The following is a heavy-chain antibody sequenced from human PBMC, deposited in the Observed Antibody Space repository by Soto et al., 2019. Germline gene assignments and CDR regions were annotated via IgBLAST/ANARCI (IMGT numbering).Heavy chain of an antibody. CDR3: ARKGDSSTWSFDY. V-gene: IGHV4-39*01. Sequence: SETLSLTCTVSGGSISSSNYYWGWIRQPPGKGLEWIGSIYYGGNTYYNPSLKSRVTMSVDTSKNQFSLKLSSVTAADTAVYYCARKGDSSTWSFDYWGQGTLVTVSS. CDR1: GGSISSSNYY. J-gene: IGHJ4*01. D-gene: IGHD6-13*01. CDR2: IYYGGNT.